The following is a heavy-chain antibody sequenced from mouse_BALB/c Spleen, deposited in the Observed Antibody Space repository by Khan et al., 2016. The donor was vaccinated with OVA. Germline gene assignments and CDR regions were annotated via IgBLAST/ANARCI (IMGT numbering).Heavy chain of an antibody. V-gene: IGHV5-9*02. CDR1: GFAFSSYD. D-gene: IGHD2-10*01. CDR3: ARPSYYGNPWFTY. J-gene: IGHJ3*01. CDR2: ISGTGIYT. Sequence: EVQLVESGGGLVKPGGSLKLSCAPSGFAFSSYDMSWVRQTPEKRLEWVATISGTGIYTYYPDSVKGRFTISRDNARNTLYLQMSSLRSEDTALYYCARPSYYGNPWFTYVGQGTLVTVAA.